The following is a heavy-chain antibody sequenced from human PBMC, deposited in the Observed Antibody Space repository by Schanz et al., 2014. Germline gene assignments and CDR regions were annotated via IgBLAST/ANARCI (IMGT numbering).Heavy chain of an antibody. J-gene: IGHJ6*03. D-gene: IGHD2-21*01. CDR3: ARVVFFCDSSSCMNFYYMDV. CDR1: GFKFSIYA. CDR2: ISHTGETQ. Sequence: QVQLVDSGGGLVKPGGSLRLSCAASGFKFSIYAMHWVRQAPGKGLEWLSSISHTGETQHSSDSVQGRFTISRDNAKNSLYLQLSSLQGEDTAVYFCARVVFFCDSSSCMNFYYMDVWGRGTTVTVSS. V-gene: IGHV3-11*01.